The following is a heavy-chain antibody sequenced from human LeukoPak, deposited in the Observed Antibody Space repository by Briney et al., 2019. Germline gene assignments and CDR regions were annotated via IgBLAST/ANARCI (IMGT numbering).Heavy chain of an antibody. J-gene: IGHJ4*02. CDR1: GGSVSGASVGRGAHF. Sequence: SETLSLACTVSGGSVSGASVGRGAHFWNWIRQAPGKGLEWIGYIYQSGSTYFNPSLKSRVSISIDTSKNQFSLKLSSVTAADTAVYYCARDSEFYYFDLWGQGTLVTVSS. V-gene: IGHV4-30-2*01. CDR2: IYQSGST. D-gene: IGHD3-10*01. CDR3: ARDSEFYYFDL.